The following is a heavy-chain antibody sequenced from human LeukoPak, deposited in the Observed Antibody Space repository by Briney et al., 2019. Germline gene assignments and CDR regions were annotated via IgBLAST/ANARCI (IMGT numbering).Heavy chain of an antibody. CDR3: ARDYDILTGYSRFDY. CDR1: GFTFSTYR. V-gene: IGHV3-21*01. D-gene: IGHD3-9*01. J-gene: IGHJ4*02. CDR2: ISSSGSYK. Sequence: GGSLRLSCAASGFTFSTYRMNWVRLAPGKGLEWVSYISSSGSYKYYADSVKGRFTVSRDNAKNSLYLQMNSLRAEDTAVYYCARDYDILTGYSRFDYWGQGTLVTASS.